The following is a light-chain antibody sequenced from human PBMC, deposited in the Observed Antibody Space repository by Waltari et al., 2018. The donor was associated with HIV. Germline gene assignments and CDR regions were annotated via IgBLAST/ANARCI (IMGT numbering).Light chain of an antibody. CDR3: QVWDSLGHRVI. V-gene: IGLV3-21*04. J-gene: IGLJ2*01. Sequence: SYDLIQPPSVSVAPGETARLTCGADYIGDKTVHWYQQMPGQAPVLVVYYDVMRTSGIPERFSGSRSGKTATLTISRVEVADEADYYCQVWDSLGHRVIFGGGTTLTVL. CDR1: YIGDKT. CDR2: YDV.